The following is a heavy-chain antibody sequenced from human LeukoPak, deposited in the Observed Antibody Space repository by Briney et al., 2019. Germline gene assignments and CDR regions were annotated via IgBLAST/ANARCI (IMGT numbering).Heavy chain of an antibody. CDR2: IKRDGSEK. CDR3: ARAPRGWFGELYGYFDY. Sequence: GGSLRLSCAASGFTFSSYWMSWVRQAPGKGLEWVANIKRDGSEKYYVDSVKGRFTISRDNAKNSLYLQMNSLRAEDTAVYYCARAPRGWFGELYGYFDYWGQGTLVTVSS. CDR1: GFTFSSYW. D-gene: IGHD3-10*01. V-gene: IGHV3-7*03. J-gene: IGHJ4*02.